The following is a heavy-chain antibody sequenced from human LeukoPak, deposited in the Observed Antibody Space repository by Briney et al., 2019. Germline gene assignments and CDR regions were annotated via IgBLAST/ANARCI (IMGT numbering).Heavy chain of an antibody. CDR1: GFTFSSYS. CDR3: ARGRFGELSVATFDI. D-gene: IGHD3-10*01. J-gene: IGHJ3*02. V-gene: IGHV3-33*08. CDR2: IWYDGSNK. Sequence: GGSLRLSCGASGFTFSSYSMNWVRQAPGKGLEWVTVIWYDGSNKYYADSVKGRFTISRDNSKNTLYLQMNSLRAEDTAVYYCARGRFGELSVATFDIWGQGTMVTVSS.